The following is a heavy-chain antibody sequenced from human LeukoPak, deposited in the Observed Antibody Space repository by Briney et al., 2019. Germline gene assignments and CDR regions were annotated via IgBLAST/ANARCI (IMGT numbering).Heavy chain of an antibody. Sequence: GGSLRLSCAASGFTFDNYALHWVRQAPGKGLEYVSGISSTGGSTTFANTVKDRFTISRDNSKNTLYLQMGSLRAEDMAVYYCARGSGTHYYHYSMDVWGQGTTVTVSS. CDR3: ARGSGTHYYHYSMDV. D-gene: IGHD3-10*01. CDR2: ISSTGGST. J-gene: IGHJ6*02. V-gene: IGHV3-64*01. CDR1: GFTFDNYA.